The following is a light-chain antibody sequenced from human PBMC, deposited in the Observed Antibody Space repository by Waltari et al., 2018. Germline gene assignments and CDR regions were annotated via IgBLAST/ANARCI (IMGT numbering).Light chain of an antibody. Sequence: QSALTPPASVSGSPGPSITISCTGRRSDVGKYDFVPWYQQYPGKAPTVLIYEVNKRPSGVSDRFAGSKSGNTASLTISGLQPEDEADYHCCSYATRNTPVAFGGGTKVTLL. CDR2: EVN. CDR3: CSYATRNTPVA. CDR1: RSDVGKYDF. V-gene: IGLV2-23*02. J-gene: IGLJ2*01.